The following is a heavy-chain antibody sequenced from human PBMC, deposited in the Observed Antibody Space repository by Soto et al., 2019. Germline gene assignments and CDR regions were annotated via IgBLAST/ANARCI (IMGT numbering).Heavy chain of an antibody. Sequence: ASVKVSCKASGYICRDYGITWVRQAPGQGLEWLGWISTYYGNTVYAQSVQGRVTMTTDAATSEAYLELTSLRSDDTAVYYCARAAGHCSEISCYSSTFRNYKYAMDVWGQGTTVTVSS. V-gene: IGHV1-18*01. J-gene: IGHJ6*02. D-gene: IGHD2-15*01. CDR1: GYICRDYG. CDR2: ISTYYGNT. CDR3: ARAAGHCSEISCYSSTFRNYKYAMDV.